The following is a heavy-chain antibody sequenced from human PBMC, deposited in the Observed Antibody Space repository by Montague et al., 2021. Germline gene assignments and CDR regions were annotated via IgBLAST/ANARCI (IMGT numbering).Heavy chain of an antibody. CDR3: ATRGTIVRGVISPQYFDY. CDR2: IGGSGDDT. CDR1: TSTFRTYV. D-gene: IGHD3-10*01. V-gene: IGHV3-23*01. J-gene: IGHJ4*02. Sequence: SLRLSCAVSTSTFRTYVMSWVRQAPGTGLEWLSGIGGSGDDTHYADSVKGRFTISRDISRKTPYLQMDSLTAEDTAVYFCATRGTIVRGVISPQYFDYWGQGTQVTVSS.